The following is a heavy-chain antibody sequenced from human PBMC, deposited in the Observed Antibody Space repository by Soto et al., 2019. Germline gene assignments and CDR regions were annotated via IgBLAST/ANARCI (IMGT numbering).Heavy chain of an antibody. J-gene: IGHJ6*02. D-gene: IGHD4-17*01. V-gene: IGHV1-69*01. CDR2: IITIFATA. CDR3: ATVDYRYYYYGMDV. CDR1: GGTFSSYA. Sequence: QVQLVQSGAEVKKPGSSVKISCKASGGTFSSYAISWVRQAPGQGLEWMGGIITIFATANYAQKFQCRVTFAADESSSTGYTELSSMRSEDTAVYYCATVDYRYYYYGMDVWGQGTTVTDSS.